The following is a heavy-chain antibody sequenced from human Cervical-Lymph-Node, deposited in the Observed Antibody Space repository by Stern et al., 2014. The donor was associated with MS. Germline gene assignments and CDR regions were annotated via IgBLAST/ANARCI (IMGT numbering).Heavy chain of an antibody. Sequence: QKQLVESGGGVIQPGRSLTFPCAASGFSLSTSAMHWVRQAPGKGLECVAVMSFAGGNKKYGDSVKGRFSISRDLAKNTVFLPMNSLRLEDTAVYYCTGAGDAMHVWGQGTTVIVSS. V-gene: IGHV3-30*03. CDR1: GFSLSTSA. CDR3: TGAGDAMHV. CDR2: MSFAGGNK. J-gene: IGHJ6*02.